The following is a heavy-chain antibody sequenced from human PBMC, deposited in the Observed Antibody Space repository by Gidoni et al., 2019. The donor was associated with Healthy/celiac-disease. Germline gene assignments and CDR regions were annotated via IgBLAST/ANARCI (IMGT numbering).Heavy chain of an antibody. J-gene: IGHJ3*02. CDR2: ISSSSSTI. CDR3: ARDYPDYYDSSGYYSTLDAFDI. D-gene: IGHD3-22*01. CDR1: GFTFSSYS. Sequence: EVQLVESGGGLVEPGGSLRFSCAASGFTFSSYSMNWVPQAPGKGLEWVSYISSSSSTIYYADSVKGRFTISRDNAKNSLYLQMNSLRAEDTAVYYCARDYPDYYDSSGYYSTLDAFDIWGQGTMVTVSS. V-gene: IGHV3-48*01.